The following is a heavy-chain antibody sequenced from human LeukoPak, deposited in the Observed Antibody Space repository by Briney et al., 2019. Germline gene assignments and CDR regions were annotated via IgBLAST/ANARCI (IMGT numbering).Heavy chain of an antibody. CDR1: GFTFSSYS. V-gene: IGHV3-23*01. Sequence: PGGSLRLSCAASGFTFSSYSMNWVRQAPGKGLEWVSSFSVTAHTAHYADSVKGRFTVSRDTSKSTLYLQMKSLRVEDTAVYHCAKESKSTSSWYYFDSWGQGTLVTVSS. CDR3: AKESKSTSSWYYFDS. D-gene: IGHD6-13*01. CDR2: FSVTAHTA. J-gene: IGHJ4*02.